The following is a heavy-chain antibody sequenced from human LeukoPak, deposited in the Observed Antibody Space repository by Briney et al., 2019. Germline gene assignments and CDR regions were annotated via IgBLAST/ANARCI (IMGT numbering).Heavy chain of an antibody. CDR2: IYHSGST. J-gene: IGHJ4*02. V-gene: IGHV4-30-2*01. D-gene: IGHD6-19*01. Sequence: PSETLSLTCTVSGGSISSGGYYWSWIRQPRGKGLEWIGYIYHSGSTYYNPSLKSRVTISVDTSKNQFSLKLSSVTAADTAVYYCARHSAVAGTGYWGQGTLVTVSS. CDR3: ARHSAVAGTGY. CDR1: GGSISSGGYY.